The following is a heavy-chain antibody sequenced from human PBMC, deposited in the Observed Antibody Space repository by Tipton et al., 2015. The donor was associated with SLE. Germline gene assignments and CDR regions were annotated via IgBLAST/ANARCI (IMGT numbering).Heavy chain of an antibody. Sequence: SLRLSCAASGFTVSSNYMSWVRQAPGKGLEWVSVIYSGGSTYYADSVKDRFTISRDNSKNTLYLQMNSLRAEDTAVYYCARGTRDSSSHAFDIWGQGTMVTVSS. D-gene: IGHD6-6*01. V-gene: IGHV3-53*05. CDR2: IYSGGST. CDR3: ARGTRDSSSHAFDI. CDR1: GFTVSSNY. J-gene: IGHJ3*02.